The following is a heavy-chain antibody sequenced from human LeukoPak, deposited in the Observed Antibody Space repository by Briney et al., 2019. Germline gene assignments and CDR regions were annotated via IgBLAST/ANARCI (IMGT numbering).Heavy chain of an antibody. CDR2: IYYSGST. CDR3: ARATYSSGWYEDY. Sequence: PSETLSLTCTVSGGSISSSSYYWGWIRQPPGKGLEWIGSIYYSGSTYYNPSLKSRVTISVDTSKNQFSLKLSSVTAADTAVYYCARATYSSGWYEDYWGQGNPGHRLL. J-gene: IGHJ4*02. D-gene: IGHD6-19*01. CDR1: GGSISSSSYY. V-gene: IGHV4-39*01.